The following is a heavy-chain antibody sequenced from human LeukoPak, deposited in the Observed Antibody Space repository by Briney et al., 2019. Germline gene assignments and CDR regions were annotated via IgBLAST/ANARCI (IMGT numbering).Heavy chain of an antibody. J-gene: IGHJ4*02. CDR1: GYTFSDYF. V-gene: IGHV1-2*02. CDR3: ARGMAVGGTKIVFDY. D-gene: IGHD6-19*01. Sequence: ASVKVSCKPSGYTFSDYFIHWVRQAPGQGLEWMGWINPYSGVTNSAQKFQGRVTMTTDTSIRTVYMEVSRTRSDDTAVYYCARGMAVGGTKIVFDYWGQGTVVTVSS. CDR2: INPYSGVT.